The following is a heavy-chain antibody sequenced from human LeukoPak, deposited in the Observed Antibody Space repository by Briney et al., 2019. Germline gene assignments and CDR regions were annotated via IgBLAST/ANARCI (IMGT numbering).Heavy chain of an antibody. Sequence: GGSLRLSCAASGFTFSTYAMHWVRQAPGKGLEWVGRVRKKANSYSTEYAASVKGRFTISRDDSKNSLYLQMNSLETEDTAVYYCTRAYIWGNFRSLDYWGQGTLVTVSS. CDR3: TRAYIWGNFRSLDY. CDR1: GFTFSTYA. D-gene: IGHD3-16*02. CDR2: VRKKANSYST. J-gene: IGHJ4*02. V-gene: IGHV3-72*01.